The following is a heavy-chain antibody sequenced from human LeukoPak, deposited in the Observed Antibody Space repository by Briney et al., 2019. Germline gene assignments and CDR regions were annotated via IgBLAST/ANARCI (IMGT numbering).Heavy chain of an antibody. Sequence: GGSLRLSCAASGLTFSNAWMSWVRQAPGKGLEWVGRIKSKTDGETTDYATPVKGRFTISRDDSKNTLYLQVNSLKTEDTAVYYCTTEGYYVSGIYWGQGTLVTVSS. CDR2: IKSKTDGETT. D-gene: IGHD3-10*01. V-gene: IGHV3-15*01. CDR3: TTEGYYVSGIY. J-gene: IGHJ4*02. CDR1: GLTFSNAW.